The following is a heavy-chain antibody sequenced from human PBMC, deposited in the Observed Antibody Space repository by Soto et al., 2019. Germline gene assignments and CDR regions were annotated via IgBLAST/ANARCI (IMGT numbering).Heavy chain of an antibody. CDR3: ARDRGYDFWSGYYHYYGMDV. Sequence: GSLRLSCAASGFTFSSYWMHWVRQAPGKGLVWVSRINSDGSSTSYADSVKGRFTISRDNAKNTLYLQMNSLRAEDTAVYYCARDRGYDFWSGYYHYYGMDVWGQGTTVTVSS. CDR1: GFTFSSYW. J-gene: IGHJ6*02. D-gene: IGHD3-3*01. CDR2: INSDGSST. V-gene: IGHV3-74*01.